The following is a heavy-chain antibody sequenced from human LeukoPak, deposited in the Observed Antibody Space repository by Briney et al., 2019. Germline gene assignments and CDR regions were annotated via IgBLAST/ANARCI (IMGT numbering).Heavy chain of an antibody. D-gene: IGHD6-19*01. CDR3: ARDPTFSSGLNWFDP. Sequence: SETLSLTCAVYGGSFSGYYWCWIRQPPGKGLEWIGEINHSGSTNYNPSLKSRVTISVDTSKNQFSLKLSSVTAADTAVYYCARDPTFSSGLNWFDPWGQGTLVTASS. CDR2: INHSGST. V-gene: IGHV4-34*01. J-gene: IGHJ5*02. CDR1: GGSFSGYY.